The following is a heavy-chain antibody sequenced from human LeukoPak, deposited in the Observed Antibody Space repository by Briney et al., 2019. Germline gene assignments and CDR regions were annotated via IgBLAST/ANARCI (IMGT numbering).Heavy chain of an antibody. CDR3: ARYPISDYDFDY. Sequence: GGSLRLSCAASGFTFCTYNMNWVRQAPGKGLEWVSSIGSSSTYIYYADSVKGRFTISRDNAKNSLYLQMNSLRAEDTAVYYCARYPISDYDFDYWGQGTLVTVSS. J-gene: IGHJ4*02. V-gene: IGHV3-21*01. CDR2: IGSSSTYI. CDR1: GFTFCTYN. D-gene: IGHD4-17*01.